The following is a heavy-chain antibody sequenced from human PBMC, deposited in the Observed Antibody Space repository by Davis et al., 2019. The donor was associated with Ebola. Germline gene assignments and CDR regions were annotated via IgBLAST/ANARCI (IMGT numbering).Heavy chain of an antibody. Sequence: ASVKVSCKASGYTFINSGFAWVRQAPGQGLEWMASINVYTGHINYARKFRDRVTLTTDTSTNTAFMELRSLRSDDTAIYYCVRDYDFVVDYWGQGTLVTVSS. J-gene: IGHJ4*02. CDR1: GYTFINSG. CDR3: VRDYDFVVDY. V-gene: IGHV1-18*01. CDR2: INVYTGHI. D-gene: IGHD3-3*01.